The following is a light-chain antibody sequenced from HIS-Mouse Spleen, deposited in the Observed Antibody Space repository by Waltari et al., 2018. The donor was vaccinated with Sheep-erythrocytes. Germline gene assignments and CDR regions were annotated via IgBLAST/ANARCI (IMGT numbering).Light chain of an antibody. J-gene: IGLJ3*02. CDR3: CSYAGSSTPWV. V-gene: IGLV2-23*01. Sequence: QSALTQPASVSGSPGQSITISCTGTSSDVGSYNLVSWYQQHPGKAPKLMIYEGSKRHPWGSNRFAGSKSGNTASLTISGLQAEDEADYYCCSYAGSSTPWVFGGGTKLTVL. CDR1: SSDVGSYNL. CDR2: EGS.